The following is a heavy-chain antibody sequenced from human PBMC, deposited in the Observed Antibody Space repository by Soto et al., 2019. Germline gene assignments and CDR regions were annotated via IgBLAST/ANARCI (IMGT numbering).Heavy chain of an antibody. CDR2: ISGSGGST. Sequence: GGSLRLSCAASGFTFSSYAMSWVRQAPGKGLEWVSAISGSGGSTYYADSVKGRFTISRDNSKNTLYLQMNSLRAEDTAVYYCAKDPQDIVVVVAATSDYWGQGTLVTVSS. CDR1: GFTFSSYA. D-gene: IGHD2-15*01. J-gene: IGHJ4*02. CDR3: AKDPQDIVVVVAATSDY. V-gene: IGHV3-23*01.